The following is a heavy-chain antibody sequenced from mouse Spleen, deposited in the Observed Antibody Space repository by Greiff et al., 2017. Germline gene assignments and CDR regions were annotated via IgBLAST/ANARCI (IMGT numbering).Heavy chain of an antibody. CDR1: GYTFTSYW. Sequence: QVQLKESGAELAKPGASVKLSCKASGYTFTSYWMHWVKQRPGQGLEWIGYIYPRDGSTKYNEKFKGKATLTADKSSSTAYMQLNSLTSEDSAVYFCARFGDLYYFDYWGQGTTLTVSS. D-gene: IGHD3-3*01. V-gene: IGHV1-7*01. CDR3: ARFGDLYYFDY. J-gene: IGHJ2*01. CDR2: IYPRDGST.